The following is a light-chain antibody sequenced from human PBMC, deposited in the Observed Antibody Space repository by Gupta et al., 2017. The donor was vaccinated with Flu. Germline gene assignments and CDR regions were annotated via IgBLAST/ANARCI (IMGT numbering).Light chain of an antibody. CDR2: GAS. CDR1: QTVSSSY. CDR3: QQYHLSPKT. V-gene: IGKV3-20*01. J-gene: IGKJ1*01. Sequence: ERATLSCRASQTVSSSYLAWYQQKPGQSPRLLIYGASSRATGIPDRFSGSGSGTDLTLTISRLEPEDFAVYYCQQYHLSPKTFGQGTKVEVK.